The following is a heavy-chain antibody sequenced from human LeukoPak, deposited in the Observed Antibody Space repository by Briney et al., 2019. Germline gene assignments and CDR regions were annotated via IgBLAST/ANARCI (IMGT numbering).Heavy chain of an antibody. J-gene: IGHJ4*02. CDR3: AKAEYDFWSGYYPMGEYYFDY. CDR2: ISGSGGST. Sequence: PGGSLRLSCAASGSTFSSYAMSWVRQAPGKGLEWVSAISGSGGSTYYADSVKGRFTISRDNSKNTLYLQMNSLRAEDTAVYYCAKAEYDFWSGYYPMGEYYFDYWGQGTLVTVSS. D-gene: IGHD3-3*01. CDR1: GSTFSSYA. V-gene: IGHV3-23*01.